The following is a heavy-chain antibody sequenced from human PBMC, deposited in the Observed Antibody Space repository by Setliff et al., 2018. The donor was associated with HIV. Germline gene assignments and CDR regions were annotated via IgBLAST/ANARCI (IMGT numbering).Heavy chain of an antibody. CDR1: GGSISSYY. CDR2: IYYSGST. Sequence: SETLSLTCTVSGGSISSYYWSWIRQPPGKGLEWIGSIYYSGSTYYNPSLKSRVTISVDTSKNQFSLKLSSVTAADTAVYYCARVRQVSDYGDYDYYMDVWGKGTTVTVSS. V-gene: IGHV4-39*07. D-gene: IGHD4-17*01. CDR3: ARVRQVSDYGDYDYYMDV. J-gene: IGHJ6*03.